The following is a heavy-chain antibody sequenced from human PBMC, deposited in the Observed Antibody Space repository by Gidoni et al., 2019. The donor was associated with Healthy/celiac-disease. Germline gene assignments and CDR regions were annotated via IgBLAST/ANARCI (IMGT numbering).Heavy chain of an antibody. V-gene: IGHV3-33*01. Sequence: QVQLVESGGGVVQPGRSLRLSCGASGFTFSSYGMHWVRQAPGKGLDWVAVIWYDGSNKYYADSVKGRFTISRDNSKNTLYLQMNSLRAEDTAVYYCARDSSGQQLPSDYWGQGTLVTVSS. CDR2: IWYDGSNK. CDR3: ARDSSGQQLPSDY. D-gene: IGHD6-13*01. CDR1: GFTFSSYG. J-gene: IGHJ4*02.